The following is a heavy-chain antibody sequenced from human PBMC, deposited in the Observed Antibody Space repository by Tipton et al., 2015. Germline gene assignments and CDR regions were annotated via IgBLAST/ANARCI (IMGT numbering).Heavy chain of an antibody. CDR1: GGSISRGNFY. J-gene: IGHJ4*02. CDR2: IYNSGNT. Sequence: TLSLTCTVSGGSISRGNFYWGWIRQHPGKGLEWIGYIYNSGNTYYNASLESRVTISIDSPKNQFSLNLTSVTAADSAVYYCARGSGSQEDSWGQGTLVTVSS. V-gene: IGHV4-31*03. D-gene: IGHD2-15*01. CDR3: ARGSGSQEDS.